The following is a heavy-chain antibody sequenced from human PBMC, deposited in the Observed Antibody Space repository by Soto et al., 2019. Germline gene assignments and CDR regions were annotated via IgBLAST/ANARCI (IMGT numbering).Heavy chain of an antibody. CDR3: AKRRIAAAAYCFDY. Sequence: GGSLRLSCAASGFTFSGNAMSWVRQAPGKGLEWVSAISDGGGSTYYADSVKGRFTISGDDSKNTLYLQMNSLRAEDTAVYYCAKRRIAAAAYCFDYWGQGTLVTVPS. D-gene: IGHD6-13*01. CDR1: GFTFSGNA. J-gene: IGHJ4*02. V-gene: IGHV3-23*01. CDR2: ISDGGGST.